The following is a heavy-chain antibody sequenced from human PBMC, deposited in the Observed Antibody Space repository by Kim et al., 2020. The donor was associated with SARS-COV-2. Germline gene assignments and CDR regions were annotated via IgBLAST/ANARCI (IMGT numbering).Heavy chain of an antibody. J-gene: IGHJ4*02. CDR1: GYTFTSFD. CDR3: ARRNTVTTGTLDY. CDR2: MNTNSGNT. Sequence: ASVKVSCKASGYTFTSFDINWVRQATGQGLEWVGWMNTNSGNTGYAQKFKGRLTMTMNTSITTAYMEMSSLRSEDTAVYYCARRNTVTTGTLDYYGQGT. D-gene: IGHD4-17*01. V-gene: IGHV1-8*02.